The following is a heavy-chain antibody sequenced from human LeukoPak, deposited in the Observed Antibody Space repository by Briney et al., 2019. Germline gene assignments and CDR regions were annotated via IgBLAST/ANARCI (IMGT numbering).Heavy chain of an antibody. CDR3: ARVVPPTDYGSGSYFWDPYYFDY. Sequence: PGGSLRLSCAASGFIFSDYYMSWIRQAPGKGLEWVSAISGSGGSTYYADSVKGRFTISRDNSKNTLYLQMNSPRAEDTAVYYCARVVPPTDYGSGSYFWDPYYFDYWGQGTLVTVSS. J-gene: IGHJ4*02. D-gene: IGHD3-10*01. CDR1: GFIFSDYY. CDR2: ISGSGGST. V-gene: IGHV3-23*01.